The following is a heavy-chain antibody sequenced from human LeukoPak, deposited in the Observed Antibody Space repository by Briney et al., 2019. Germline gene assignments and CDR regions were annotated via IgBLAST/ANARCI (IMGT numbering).Heavy chain of an antibody. V-gene: IGHV3-23*01. D-gene: IGHD3-10*01. Sequence: PGGSLRLSCVASGFTFSSDAMSWARQAPGKGLEWVSAISGSGGCTYYADSVKGRFTISRDNSKNMLYLLMNSLRAEDTAVYYCALRGSKLLWRIDYWGQGSLVTASS. CDR1: GFTFSSDA. CDR2: ISGSGGCT. CDR3: ALRGSKLLWRIDY. J-gene: IGHJ4*02.